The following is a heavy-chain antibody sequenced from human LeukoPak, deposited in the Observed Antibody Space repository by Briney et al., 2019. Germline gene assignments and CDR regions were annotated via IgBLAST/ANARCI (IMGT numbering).Heavy chain of an antibody. CDR3: ARGYKDFQY. CDR1: GYSISSGFY. CDR2: IYKSGST. Sequence: SETLSLTCSVSGYSISSGFYWGWLRQPPGKGLEWIGSIYKSGSTYENPSLRSRVTMSVDTSKNQFSLKLTSVTAADTAVYYCARGYKDFQYWGQGTLVTVSS. D-gene: IGHD1-14*01. V-gene: IGHV4-38-2*02. J-gene: IGHJ1*01.